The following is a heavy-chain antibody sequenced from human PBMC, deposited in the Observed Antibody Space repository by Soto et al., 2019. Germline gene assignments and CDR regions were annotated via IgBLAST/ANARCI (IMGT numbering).Heavy chain of an antibody. J-gene: IGHJ4*02. CDR3: ARPADYVSGFSQ. Sequence: QVQLVQSGAEVKKPGSSVKVSCQTSGGTFTTSTISWVRQAPGQGLEWMGGIIPVFGTPSYAQKFQGRVTMFADKSSSTAYMELRNLRSEDTAMYYCARPADYVSGFSQWGQGTLVTVSS. D-gene: IGHD3-16*01. CDR1: GGTFTTST. V-gene: IGHV1-69*06. CDR2: IIPVFGTP.